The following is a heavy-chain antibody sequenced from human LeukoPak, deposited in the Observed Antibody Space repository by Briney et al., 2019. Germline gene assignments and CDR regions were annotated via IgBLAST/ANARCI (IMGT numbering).Heavy chain of an antibody. D-gene: IGHD1-26*01. CDR3: TTGLLRRYAFDI. CDR2: IKSKTDGWTT. Sequence: PGGSLRLSCAASGFTFSDAWMRWVRQAPGKGLEWVGRIKSKTDGWTTDYAEPVKGRFTISRDDSKNTVFLQMNTLRTEDTAVYYCTTGLLRRYAFDIWGRGTMVTVSS. J-gene: IGHJ3*02. V-gene: IGHV3-15*01. CDR1: GFTFSDAW.